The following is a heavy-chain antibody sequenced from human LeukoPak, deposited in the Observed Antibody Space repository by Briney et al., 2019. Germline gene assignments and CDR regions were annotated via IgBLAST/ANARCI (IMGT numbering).Heavy chain of an antibody. CDR1: GGSISSGSYY. CDR3: ARGPNDFWSGYYTPYFDY. CDR2: IYTSGST. V-gene: IGHV4-61*02. D-gene: IGHD3-3*01. Sequence: TLSLTCTVSGGSISSGSYYWSWIRQPAGKGLEWIGRIYTSGSTNYNPSLKSRVTISVDTSKNQFSLKLSSVTAADTAVYYCARGPNDFWSGYYTPYFDYWGQGTLVTVSS. J-gene: IGHJ4*02.